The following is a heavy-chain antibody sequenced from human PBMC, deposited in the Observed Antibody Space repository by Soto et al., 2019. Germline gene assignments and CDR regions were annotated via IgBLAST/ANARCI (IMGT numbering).Heavy chain of an antibody. Sequence: ASVKVSCKASGGTFSSYAINWVRQAPGQGLEWMGGIIPIFGTANYAQKFQGRVTITADESTSTAYMELSSLRSEDTAVYYCARDREVVAAIDYYYYMDVWGKGTTVTVSS. CDR1: GGTFSSYA. CDR3: ARDREVVAAIDYYYYMDV. D-gene: IGHD2-15*01. J-gene: IGHJ6*03. V-gene: IGHV1-69*13. CDR2: IIPIFGTA.